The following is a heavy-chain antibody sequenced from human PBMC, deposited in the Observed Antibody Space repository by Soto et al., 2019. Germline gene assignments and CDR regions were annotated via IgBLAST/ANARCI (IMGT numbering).Heavy chain of an antibody. D-gene: IGHD6-19*01. V-gene: IGHV3-53*01. CDR1: GFIVSSYY. CDR2: IYSGGST. Sequence: GGSLRLSCAGSGFIVSSYYMSWVRQAPGKGLEWISVIYSGGSTYYADSVKGRFTISRDNSENTLYLQLNSLRAEDTAVYYCAKSGGNGWFADAFDVWGQGTMVTVSS. J-gene: IGHJ3*01. CDR3: AKSGGNGWFADAFDV.